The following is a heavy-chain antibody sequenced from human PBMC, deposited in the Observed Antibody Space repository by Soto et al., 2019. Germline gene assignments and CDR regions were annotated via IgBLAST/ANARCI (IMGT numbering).Heavy chain of an antibody. D-gene: IGHD6-19*01. V-gene: IGHV3-53*01. CDR1: GFIVSSYY. CDR2: IYSGGST. Sequence: GGSLRLSCAGSGFIVSSYYMSWVRQAPGKGLEWISVIYSGGSTYYADSVKGRFTISRDNSENTLYLQLNSLRAEDTAVYYCAKSGGNGWFADAFDVWGQGTMVTVSS. J-gene: IGHJ3*01. CDR3: AKSGGNGWFADAFDV.